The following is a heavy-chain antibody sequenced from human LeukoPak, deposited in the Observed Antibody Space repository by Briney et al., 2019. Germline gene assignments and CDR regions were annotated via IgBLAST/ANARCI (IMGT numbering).Heavy chain of an antibody. V-gene: IGHV3-30-3*01. Sequence: PGGSLRLSCAASGFTFSSYAMHWVRQAPGKGLEWVAVISYDGSNKYYADSVRGRFTISRDNSKNTLYLQMNSLRAEDTAVYYCARGSYYDFWSGYSIDRYYSDYWGQGTLVTVSS. J-gene: IGHJ4*02. CDR3: ARGSYYDFWSGYSIDRYYSDY. D-gene: IGHD3-3*01. CDR1: GFTFSSYA. CDR2: ISYDGSNK.